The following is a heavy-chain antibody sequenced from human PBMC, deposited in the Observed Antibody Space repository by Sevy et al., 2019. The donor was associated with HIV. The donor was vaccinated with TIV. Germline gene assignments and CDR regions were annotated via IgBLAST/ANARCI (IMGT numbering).Heavy chain of an antibody. CDR3: ARVGIASTGGGFGAFDI. CDR2: MSGSGTTI. CDR1: GFTFSSYY. D-gene: IGHD6-13*01. V-gene: IGHV3-11*01. J-gene: IGHJ3*02. Sequence: GGSLRLSCVASGFTFSSYYMSWIRQAPGKGLEWISYMSGSGTTIYFADSMKGRFTISRDNAKNSLYLQMNTLRVEDTAGYYCARVGIASTGGGFGAFDIWGHGTMVTVSS.